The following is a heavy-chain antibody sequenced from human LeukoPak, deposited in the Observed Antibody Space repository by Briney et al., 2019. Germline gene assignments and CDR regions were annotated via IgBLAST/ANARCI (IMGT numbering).Heavy chain of an antibody. CDR3: ASSAATTVGASQGAYFQH. CDR1: GFTFSSYA. D-gene: IGHD1-26*01. V-gene: IGHV3-64*01. J-gene: IGHJ1*01. Sequence: GGSLRLSCAASGFTFSSYAMHWVRQAPGKGLEYVSAISSNGGSTYYANSVKGRFTISRDNSKNTLYLQMGSLRAEDMAVYYCASSAATTVGASQGAYFQHWGQGTLVTVSS. CDR2: ISSNGGST.